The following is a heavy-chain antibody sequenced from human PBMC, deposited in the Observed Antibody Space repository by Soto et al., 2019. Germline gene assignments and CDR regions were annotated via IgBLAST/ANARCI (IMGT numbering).Heavy chain of an antibody. D-gene: IGHD3-3*01. CDR1: GGTFSSYA. V-gene: IGHV1-69*01. CDR3: ARSYDFWSGYYPTLSYFDY. CDR2: IIPIFGTA. Sequence: QVQLVQSGAEVKKPGSSVKVSSKASGGTFSSYAISWVRQAPGQGLEWMGGIIPIFGTANYAQKFQGRVTITADESTSTAYMELSSLRSEDTAVYYCARSYDFWSGYYPTLSYFDYWGQVTLVTVSS. J-gene: IGHJ4*02.